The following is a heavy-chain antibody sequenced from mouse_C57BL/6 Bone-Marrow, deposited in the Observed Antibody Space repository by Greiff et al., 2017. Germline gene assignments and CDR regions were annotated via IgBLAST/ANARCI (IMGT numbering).Heavy chain of an antibody. CDR1: GYTFTDYN. CDR3: CRLYYAMDY. V-gene: IGHV1-18*01. D-gene: IGHD6-2*01. Sequence: VQLKQSGPELVKPGASVKIPCKASGYTFTDYNMDWVKQSHGKSLEWIGDINPNNGGTIYNQKFKGKATLTVDKSSSTAYMELRSLTAEDTAVYYCCRLYYAMDYWGQGTSVTVSS. CDR2: INPNNGGT. J-gene: IGHJ4*01.